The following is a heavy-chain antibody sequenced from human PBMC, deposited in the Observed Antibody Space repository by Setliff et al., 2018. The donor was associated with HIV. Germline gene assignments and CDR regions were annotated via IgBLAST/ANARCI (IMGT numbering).Heavy chain of an antibody. J-gene: IGHJ3*02. CDR2: MYYSGST. CDR3: ARGPGILSGTSAFDI. Sequence: SETLSLTCTVSGGSISSSSYYWGWIRQPPGKGLEWIGSMYYSGSTYYNPSLKSRVTISLDTSKNPFSLRLSSVTAADTAVYYCARGPGILSGTSAFDIWGQGTMVTVSS. CDR1: GGSISSSSYY. V-gene: IGHV4-39*07. D-gene: IGHD1-1*01.